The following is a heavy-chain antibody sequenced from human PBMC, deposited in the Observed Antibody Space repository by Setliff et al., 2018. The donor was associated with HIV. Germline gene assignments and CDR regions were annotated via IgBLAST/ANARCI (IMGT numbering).Heavy chain of an antibody. CDR1: RGSLSSGGYH. CDR2: SYHSGSP. Sequence: PSETLSLTCSVFRGSLSSGGYHWSWIRQHPGKGLEWIGYSYHSGSPSYNPSLKSRTTISVDTSKNEFSLKLSSVTAADTAVYYCARMGAARPLYYYGMDVWGRGTTVTVSS. V-gene: IGHV4-31*03. CDR3: ARMGAARPLYYYGMDV. D-gene: IGHD6-6*01. J-gene: IGHJ6*02.